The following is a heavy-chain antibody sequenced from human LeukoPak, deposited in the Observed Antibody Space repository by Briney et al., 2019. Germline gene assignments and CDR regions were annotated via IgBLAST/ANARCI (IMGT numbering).Heavy chain of an antibody. CDR2: INPNSGGT. D-gene: IGHD6-19*01. CDR1: GYTFTGYY. J-gene: IGHJ3*02. Sequence: GASVKVSCKASGYTFTGYYMHWVRQAPGQGLEWMGWINPNSGGTNYAQKFQGRVTMTRDTSISTAYMELSRLRSDDTAVYYCARALQQWLVLGAFDIWGQGTMVTVSS. V-gene: IGHV1-2*02. CDR3: ARALQQWLVLGAFDI.